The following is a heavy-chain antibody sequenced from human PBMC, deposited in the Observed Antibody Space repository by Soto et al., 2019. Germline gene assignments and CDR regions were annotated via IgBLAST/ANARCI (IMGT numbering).Heavy chain of an antibody. J-gene: IGHJ5*02. CDR2: INHSGST. D-gene: IGHD2-2*01. V-gene: IGHV4-34*01. CDR3: ARGHNIVVVPAATYNWFDP. Sequence: PSQTLSVTCAVYGGSFSGYYWSWIRQPPGKGLVWLGEINHSGSTTYNLSLKSRVTISVDTSKSQFSLKLSAVTAADTAVYYCARGHNIVVVPAATYNWFDPWGQGTLVTGSS. CDR1: GGSFSGYY.